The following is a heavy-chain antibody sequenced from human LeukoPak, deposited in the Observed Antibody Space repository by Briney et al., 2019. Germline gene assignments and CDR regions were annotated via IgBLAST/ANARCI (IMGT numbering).Heavy chain of an antibody. V-gene: IGHV4-59*01. J-gene: IGHJ5*02. Sequence: PSETLSLTCTVSGGSISSYYWSWIRQPPGKGLEWIGYIYYSGSTNYNPPLKSRVTISVDTSKNQFSLKLSSVTAADTAVYYCARENYDSSLPPGWFDPWGQGTLVTVSS. CDR2: IYYSGST. CDR1: GGSISSYY. CDR3: ARENYDSSLPPGWFDP. D-gene: IGHD3-22*01.